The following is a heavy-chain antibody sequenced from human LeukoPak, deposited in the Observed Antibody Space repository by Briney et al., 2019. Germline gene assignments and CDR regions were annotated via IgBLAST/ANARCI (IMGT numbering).Heavy chain of an antibody. V-gene: IGHV3-74*01. D-gene: IGHD2-15*01. CDR2: INTDGRGT. CDR3: VRGLRGPDY. Sequence: GGSLRLSCAASGFAFSGSWMHWVRQAPRKGLEWVSRINTDGRGTVYADSVKGRFTISRDNAKNTLYLQMNSLRAEDTAMYYCVRGLRGPDYWGQGTLVTVS. J-gene: IGHJ4*02. CDR1: GFAFSGSW.